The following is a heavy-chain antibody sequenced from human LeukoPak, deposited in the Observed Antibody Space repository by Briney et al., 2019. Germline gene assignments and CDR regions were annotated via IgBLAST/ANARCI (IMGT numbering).Heavy chain of an antibody. V-gene: IGHV4-31*03. Sequence: SQTLSLTCTVSGASISSGGYYWGWLRQHPGKSLQWIVDIYYSGSTYYNPSLKSRVTISVDTSKNQFSLKLSSVTAADTAVYYCASVERYFDWLYGAFDIWGQGTMVTVSS. D-gene: IGHD3-9*01. CDR3: ASVERYFDWLYGAFDI. CDR2: IYYSGST. CDR1: GASISSGGYY. J-gene: IGHJ3*02.